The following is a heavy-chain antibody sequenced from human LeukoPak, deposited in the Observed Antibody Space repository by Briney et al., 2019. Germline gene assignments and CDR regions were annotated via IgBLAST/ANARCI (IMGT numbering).Heavy chain of an antibody. V-gene: IGHV3-15*01. CDR2: IKRKTDGGTT. Sequence: GGSLRLSCAASGFTFSNAWMSWVRQAPGKGLEWVGRIKRKTDGGTTDYAAPVKGRFTISRDDSKNTLYLQMNSLNTEDTAVYYCATSSSALSNVDYWGQGTLVTVSS. CDR3: ATSSSALSNVDY. J-gene: IGHJ4*02. D-gene: IGHD6-19*01. CDR1: GFTFSNAW.